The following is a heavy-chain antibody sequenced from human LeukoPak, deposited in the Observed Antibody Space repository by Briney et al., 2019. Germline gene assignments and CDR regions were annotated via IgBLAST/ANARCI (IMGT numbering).Heavy chain of an antibody. V-gene: IGHV5-51*01. D-gene: IGHD3-10*01. CDR3: ARHGRGSRSPNAFDI. CDR1: GYSFTDYW. J-gene: IGHJ3*02. CDR2: IYPDDSDI. Sequence: GESLRISCKGSGYSFTDYWIGWVRQMPGEGLQWMGIIYPDDSDIRYSPSFQGQVTISADKSIITAYLQWSSLKASDTAMYYCARHGRGSRSPNAFDIWGQGTMVSVSS.